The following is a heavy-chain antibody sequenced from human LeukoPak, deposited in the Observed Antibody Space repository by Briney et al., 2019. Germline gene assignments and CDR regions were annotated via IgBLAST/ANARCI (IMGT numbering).Heavy chain of an antibody. CDR2: ISSNGGSR. CDR1: GFTFSSYA. V-gene: IGHV3-64D*06. D-gene: IGHD1-1*01. Sequence: PGRSLRLSCSASGFTFSSYAMHWVRQAPGKGLEYVSAISSNGGSRYYADSVKGRFTISRDNSKNTLYLQMSGLRAEDTAVYYCVVQGWVFRAPTQYYFDYWGQGTLVTVSS. J-gene: IGHJ4*02. CDR3: VVQGWVFRAPTQYYFDY.